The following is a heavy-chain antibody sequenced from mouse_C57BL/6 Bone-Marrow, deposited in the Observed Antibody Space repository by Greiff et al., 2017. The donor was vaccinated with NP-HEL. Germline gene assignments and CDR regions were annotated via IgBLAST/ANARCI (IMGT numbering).Heavy chain of an antibody. CDR2: IYPSDSET. CDR3: ARGRFPWFAY. CDR1: GYTFTSYW. J-gene: IGHJ3*01. Sequence: QVQLKQPGAELVRPGSSVKLSCKASGYTFTSYWMDWVKQRPGQGLEWIGNIYPSDSETHYNQKFKDKATLTVDKSSSTAYMQLSSLTSEDSAVYYCARGRFPWFAYWGQGTLVTVSA. V-gene: IGHV1-61*01.